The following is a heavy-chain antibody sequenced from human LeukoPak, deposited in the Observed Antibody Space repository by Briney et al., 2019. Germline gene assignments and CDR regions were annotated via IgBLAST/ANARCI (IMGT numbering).Heavy chain of an antibody. CDR2: MNPNSGNT. CDR3: ARGRGRYWFDP. J-gene: IGHJ5*02. Sequence: ASVKVSCTASGYTFTSYDINWVRQATGQGLEWMGWMNPNSGNTGSAQKFQGRVSMTRNTSISTAYMELSSLRSEDTAVYYCARGRGRYWFDPWGQGTLVTVSS. CDR1: GYTFTSYD. D-gene: IGHD3-9*01. V-gene: IGHV1-8*01.